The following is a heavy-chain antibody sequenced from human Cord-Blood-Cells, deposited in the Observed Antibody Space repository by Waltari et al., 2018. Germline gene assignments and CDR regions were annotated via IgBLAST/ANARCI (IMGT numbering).Heavy chain of an antibody. CDR1: GFTFSSYG. J-gene: IGHJ4*02. CDR2: IWYDGSNK. D-gene: IGHD7-27*01. CDR3: AREVNWGSDY. Sequence: QVQLVESGGGVVQPGRSLRRSCAASGFTFSSYGMHWVRQAPGKGREWVAVIWYDGSNKYYADSVKGRFTISRDNSKNTLYLQMNSLRAEDTAVYYCAREVNWGSDYWGQGTLVTVSS. V-gene: IGHV3-33*01.